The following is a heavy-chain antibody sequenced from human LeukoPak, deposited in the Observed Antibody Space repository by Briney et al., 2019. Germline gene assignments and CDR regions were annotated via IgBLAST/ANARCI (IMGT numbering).Heavy chain of an antibody. CDR1: GGSISSDDYY. CDR3: ATLVATIRGDRVPYYYMDV. J-gene: IGHJ6*03. V-gene: IGHV4-61*08. Sequence: PSETLSLTCTVSGGSISSDDYYWSWIRQPPGKGLEWIGYIYYSGSTNYNPSLKSRVTISVDTSKNQFSLKLSSVTAADTAVYYCATLVATIRGDRVPYYYMDVWGKGTTVTVSS. CDR2: IYYSGST. D-gene: IGHD5-12*01.